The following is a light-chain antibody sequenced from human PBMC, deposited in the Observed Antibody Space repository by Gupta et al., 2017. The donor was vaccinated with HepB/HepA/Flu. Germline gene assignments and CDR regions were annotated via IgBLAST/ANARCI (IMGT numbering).Light chain of an antibody. CDR2: GAS. J-gene: IGKJ2*01. CDR1: QSISSN. V-gene: IGKV3-15*01. Sequence: DIVMTQSPATLSVSPGERATLSCRASQSISSNLAWYQQKPGQAPRLPIYGASTRATGIPARFSGSGSGTEFTLTISSLQSEDFAVYYCQQYNKWPPYTFGQGTKLEIK. CDR3: QQYNKWPPYT.